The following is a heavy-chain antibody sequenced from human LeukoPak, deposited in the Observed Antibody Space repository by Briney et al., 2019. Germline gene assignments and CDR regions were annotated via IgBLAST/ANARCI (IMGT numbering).Heavy chain of an antibody. D-gene: IGHD2-2*01. CDR1: GYTFTGYY. J-gene: IGHJ4*02. V-gene: IGHV1-2*02. CDR2: INPNSGGT. CDR3: ARDRAIVVVPAAMYDY. Sequence: GASVKLSCKASGYTFTGYYMHWVRQAPGQGLEWMGWINPNSGGTNYAQKFQGRVTMTRDTSISTAYMELSRLRSDDTAVYYCARDRAIVVVPAAMYDYWGQGTLVTVSS.